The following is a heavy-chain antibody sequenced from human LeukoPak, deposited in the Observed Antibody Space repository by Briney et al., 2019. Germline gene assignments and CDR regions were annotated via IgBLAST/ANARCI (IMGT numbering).Heavy chain of an antibody. CDR3: AKDTSGYLSFDA. V-gene: IGHV3-9*03. Sequence: PGRSLRLSCAASGFTFDDYAMHWVRQVPGKGLEWVSGISWNSVSIGYADSVKGRFTISRDNAKNSLYLQMNSLRAEDMALYYCAKDTSGYLSFDARGQGTLVTVSS. CDR2: ISWNSVSI. J-gene: IGHJ5*02. D-gene: IGHD3-22*01. CDR1: GFTFDDYA.